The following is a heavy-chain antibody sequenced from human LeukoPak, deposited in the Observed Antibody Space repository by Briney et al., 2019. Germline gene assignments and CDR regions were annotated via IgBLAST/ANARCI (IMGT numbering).Heavy chain of an antibody. J-gene: IGHJ4*02. CDR3: ARAPRDSSSSNYMRRFDY. V-gene: IGHV4-59*01. D-gene: IGHD3-22*01. CDR1: NGFIKGYY. Sequence: PSETLSLTCSVSNGFIKGYYWSWLRQPPGKGLEWLGYVSYTGTTNYNPSLQSRATISVDTYKNEFSLRLNSVTAADTAVYYCARAPRDSSSSNYMRRFDYWGQGTLVTVSS. CDR2: VSYTGTT.